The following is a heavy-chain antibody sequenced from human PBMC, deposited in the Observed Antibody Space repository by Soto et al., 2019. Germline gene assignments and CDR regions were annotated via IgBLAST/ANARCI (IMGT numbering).Heavy chain of an antibody. D-gene: IGHD2-15*01. CDR3: ARDFGYCSGGSCSYAFDI. CDR2: ISAYNGNT. J-gene: IGHJ3*02. V-gene: IGHV1-18*01. Sequence: APVKVSCNGAGYACTSSGISCVRQAPGQGLEWMGWISAYNGNTNYAQKLQGRVTMTTDTSTSTAYMELRSLRSDDTAVYYCARDFGYCSGGSCSYAFDIWGQGTMVT. CDR1: GYACTSSG.